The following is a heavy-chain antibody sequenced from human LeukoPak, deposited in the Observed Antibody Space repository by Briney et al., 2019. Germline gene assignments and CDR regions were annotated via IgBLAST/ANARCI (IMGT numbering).Heavy chain of an antibody. V-gene: IGHV3-48*01. CDR3: AKSIGGDCSGGSCGSRYYYYYMDV. CDR2: ISSSSSTL. Sequence: GGSLRLSCAASGFTFSSYSMNWVRQAPGKGLEWVSYISSSSSTLYYADSVKGRFSISRDNAKNSLYLQMNSLRAEDTAVYYCAKSIGGDCSGGSCGSRYYYYYMDVWGKGTTVTVSS. J-gene: IGHJ6*03. D-gene: IGHD2-15*01. CDR1: GFTFSSYS.